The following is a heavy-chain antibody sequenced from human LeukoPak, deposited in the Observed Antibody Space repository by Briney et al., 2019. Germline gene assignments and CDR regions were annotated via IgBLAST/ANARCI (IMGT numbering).Heavy chain of an antibody. D-gene: IGHD1-26*01. CDR3: ARVRRSYSYYYYGMDV. CDR1: GGSISSGDYY. CDR2: INHSGST. V-gene: IGHV4-30-4*08. J-gene: IGHJ6*02. Sequence: SQTLSLTCTVSGGSISSGDYYWSWIRQPPGKGLEWIGEINHSGSTNYNPSLKSRVTISVDTSKNQFSLKLSSVTAADTAVYYCARVRRSYSYYYYGMDVWGQGTTVTVSS.